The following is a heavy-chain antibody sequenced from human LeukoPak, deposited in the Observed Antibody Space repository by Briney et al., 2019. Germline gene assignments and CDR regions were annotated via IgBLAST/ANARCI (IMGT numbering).Heavy chain of an antibody. V-gene: IGHV4-4*07. CDR1: GGSISIYY. CDR2: IYTSGST. Sequence: PSETLSLTCTVSGGSISIYYWSWIRQPAGKGLEWIGRIYTSGSTNYNPSLKSRVTMSVDTSKNQFSLKLSSVTAADTAVYYCARTPRYCSGGSCYSYYFDYWGQGTLVTVSS. CDR3: ARTPRYCSGGSCYSYYFDY. D-gene: IGHD2-15*01. J-gene: IGHJ4*02.